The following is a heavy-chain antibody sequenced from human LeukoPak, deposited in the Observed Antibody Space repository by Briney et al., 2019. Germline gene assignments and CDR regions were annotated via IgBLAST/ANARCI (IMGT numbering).Heavy chain of an antibody. V-gene: IGHV4-31*03. J-gene: IGHJ4*02. CDR2: IYYSGGT. CDR1: GGSISSGGYY. D-gene: IGHD7-27*01. CDR3: ARELTGSPPHFDY. Sequence: SETLSLTCTVSGGSISSGGYYWSWIRQHPGKGLEWIGYIYYSGGTYYNPSLKSRVTISVDTSKNQFSLKLSSVTAADTAVYYCARELTGSPPHFDYWGQGTLVTVSS.